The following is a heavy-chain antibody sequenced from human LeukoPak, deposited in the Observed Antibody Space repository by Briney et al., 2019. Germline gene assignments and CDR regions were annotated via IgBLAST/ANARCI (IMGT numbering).Heavy chain of an antibody. V-gene: IGHV1-8*01. Sequence: ASVKVSCKASGYTFTSYDINWVRQATGQGLEWMGWMNPNSGNTGYAQKFQGGVTMTRNTSISTAYMELSSLRSEDTAVYYCASFSGWSTIYYYCYYGMDVWGQGTTVTVSS. CDR3: ASFSGWSTIYYYCYYGMDV. D-gene: IGHD6-19*01. CDR1: GYTFTSYD. CDR2: MNPNSGNT. J-gene: IGHJ6*02.